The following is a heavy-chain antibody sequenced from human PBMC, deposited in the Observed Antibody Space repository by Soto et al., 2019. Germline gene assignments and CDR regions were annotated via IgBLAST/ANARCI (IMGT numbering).Heavy chain of an antibody. CDR2: ISAYNGNT. V-gene: IGHV1-18*01. CDR1: GYTFTSYG. Sequence: QVQLVQSGAEVKKPGASVKVSCKASGYTFTSYGINWVRQAPGQGLEWIGWISAYNGNTNYAQKLQGRVTMTTDTSTSTAYMELRSLRSDDTAVYYCARLAAPDNYYYYYMHVWGKGTTVTVSS. D-gene: IGHD6-6*01. CDR3: ARLAAPDNYYYYYMHV. J-gene: IGHJ6*03.